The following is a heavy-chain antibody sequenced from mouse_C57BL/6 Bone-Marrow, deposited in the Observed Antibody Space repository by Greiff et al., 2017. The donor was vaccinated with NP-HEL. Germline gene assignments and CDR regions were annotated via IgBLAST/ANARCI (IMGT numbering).Heavy chain of an antibody. V-gene: IGHV1-4*01. CDR1: GYTFTSYT. Sequence: VQLQQSGAELARPGASVKMSCKASGYTFTSYTMHWVKQRPGQGLEWIGYINPSSGYTKYNQKFKDKATLTADKSSSTAYMQLSSLTSEDSAVYYGARPLRCYDAMDYWGQGTSVTVSS. CDR2: INPSSGYT. CDR3: ARPLRCYDAMDY. J-gene: IGHJ4*01.